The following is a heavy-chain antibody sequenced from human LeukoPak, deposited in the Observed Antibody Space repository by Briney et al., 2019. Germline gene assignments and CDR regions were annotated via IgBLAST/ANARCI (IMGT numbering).Heavy chain of an antibody. J-gene: IGHJ6*02. CDR1: GGTFSSYA. D-gene: IGHD2-2*01. CDR2: IIPIFGTA. V-gene: IGHV1-69*13. CDR3: ARAGCSSTSCPVYYGMDV. Sequence: ASVKVSCKASGGTFSSYAISWVRQAPGQGLEWMGGIIPIFGTANYAQKFQGRVTITADESTSTAYMELSSLRSEDTAVYYCARAGCSSTSCPVYYGMDVWGQGTTVTVSS.